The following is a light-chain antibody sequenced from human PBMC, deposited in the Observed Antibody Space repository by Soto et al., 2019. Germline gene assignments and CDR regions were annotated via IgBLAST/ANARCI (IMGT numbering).Light chain of an antibody. J-gene: IGKJ1*01. V-gene: IGKV3-11*01. CDR1: QSVSSY. CDR2: VAS. CDR3: HQRSSWPRS. Sequence: EIVLTQSPATLSLSPGERATLSCRASQSVSSYLAWYQQKPGQVPRLVIYVASNSATGIPGRFTGSGSGTDFSLICSSLEPEDCGVYYCHQRSSWPRSFGQGTKLQIK.